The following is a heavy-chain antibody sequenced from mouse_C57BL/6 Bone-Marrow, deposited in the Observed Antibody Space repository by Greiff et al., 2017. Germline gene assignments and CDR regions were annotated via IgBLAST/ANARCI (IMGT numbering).Heavy chain of an antibody. Sequence: DVKLVESGGGLVQPGGSLSLSCAASGFTFTDYYMSWVRQPPGKALEWLGFIRNKAYGYTTEYSASVKGRFTISRDNSQSILYLQMNALRAEDSATYYFARSTPSYPPFAYWGQGTLVTVSA. CDR2: IRNKAYGYTT. J-gene: IGHJ3*01. CDR1: GFTFTDYY. D-gene: IGHD6-5*01. CDR3: ARSTPSYPPFAY. V-gene: IGHV7-3*01.